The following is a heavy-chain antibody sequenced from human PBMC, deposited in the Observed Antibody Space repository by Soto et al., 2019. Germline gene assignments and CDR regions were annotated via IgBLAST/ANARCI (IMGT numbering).Heavy chain of an antibody. CDR2: INPNSGGP. J-gene: IGHJ6*03. Sequence: QVQLVQSGAEVKKPGASVKVSCKASGYTFTGYYMHWVRQAPGQGLEWMGWINPNSGGPNYAQKFQGWVTKTRDTSISTAYMELSRLRSDDTAVYYCARGGAPIFGVVTLSYYYMDVWGKGTTVTVSS. D-gene: IGHD3-3*01. CDR1: GYTFTGYY. CDR3: ARGGAPIFGVVTLSYYYMDV. V-gene: IGHV1-2*04.